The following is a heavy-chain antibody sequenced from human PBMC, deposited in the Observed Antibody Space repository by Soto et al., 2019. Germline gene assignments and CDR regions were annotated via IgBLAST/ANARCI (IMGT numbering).Heavy chain of an antibody. CDR2: INHSGST. V-gene: IGHV4-34*01. Sequence: LSLTCAVYGGSFSGYYWSWIRQPPGKGLEWIGEINHSGSTNYNPSLKSRVTISVDTSKNQFSLKLSSVTAADTAVYYCARRMRRTGNPHFDYWGQGTLVTVSS. CDR3: ARRMRRTGNPHFDY. CDR1: GGSFSGYY. J-gene: IGHJ4*02. D-gene: IGHD2-8*01.